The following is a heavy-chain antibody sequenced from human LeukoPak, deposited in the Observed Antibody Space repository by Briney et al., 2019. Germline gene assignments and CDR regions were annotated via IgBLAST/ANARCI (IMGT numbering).Heavy chain of an antibody. CDR3: AREGGLDY. CDR2: INPNSGDT. CDR1: GYTFTGYY. Sequence: ASVKVSCKASGYTFTGYYMHWVRQAPGQGLEWMGWINPNSGDTNLAQKFQGRVTMTRDTSISTAYMEVSRLTSDDTAVYFCAREGGLDYWGQGTLVTVSS. J-gene: IGHJ4*02. D-gene: IGHD2-15*01. V-gene: IGHV1-2*02.